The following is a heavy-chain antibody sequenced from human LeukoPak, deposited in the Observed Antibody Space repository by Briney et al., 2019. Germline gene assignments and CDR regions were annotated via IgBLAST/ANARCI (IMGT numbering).Heavy chain of an antibody. CDR2: ISSSSSYI. D-gene: IGHD3-16*01. Sequence: PGGSLRLSWAASGFTFSSYSMNWVRQAPGKGLEWVSSISSSSSYIYYADSVKGRFTFSRDNAKNPLYLQMNSLRAEDTAVYYCARDLGMITCGESEGYFDYWGQRTRITVSS. CDR1: GFTFSSYS. J-gene: IGHJ4*01. CDR3: ARDLGMITCGESEGYFDY. V-gene: IGHV3-21*01.